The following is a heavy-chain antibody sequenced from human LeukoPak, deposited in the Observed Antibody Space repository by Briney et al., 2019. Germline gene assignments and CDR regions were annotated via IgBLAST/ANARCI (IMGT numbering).Heavy chain of an antibody. V-gene: IGHV3-23*01. D-gene: IGHD2-15*01. CDR3: ARGSFFDY. CDR2: MSGSGGRT. J-gene: IGHJ4*02. Sequence: AGSLTLSCAVSGFTFSSYAMSWVRQAPGKGLEWVSSMSGSGGRTYYADSVKGRFTITRDNAQNPLYLQMNSLRAQDTAVYYCARGSFFDYWGQGTLLTVYS. CDR1: GFTFSSYA.